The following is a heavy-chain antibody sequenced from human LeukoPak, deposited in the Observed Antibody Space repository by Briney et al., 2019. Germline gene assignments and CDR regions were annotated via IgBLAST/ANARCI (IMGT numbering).Heavy chain of an antibody. CDR2: ISGSGGST. J-gene: IGHJ5*02. CDR3: AKDLGYYDSSGPRYWFDP. CDR1: GFSFSTYA. D-gene: IGHD3-22*01. Sequence: GGSLRLSCAASGFSFSTYAMNWVRRAPGKGLEWVSAISGSGGSTYYADSVKGRFTISRDNSKNTLYLQMNSLRAEDTAVYYCAKDLGYYDSSGPRYWFDPWGQGTLVTVSS. V-gene: IGHV3-23*01.